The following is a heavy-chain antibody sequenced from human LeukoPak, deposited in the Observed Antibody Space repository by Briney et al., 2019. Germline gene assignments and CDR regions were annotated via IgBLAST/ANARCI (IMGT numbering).Heavy chain of an antibody. CDR1: GGTFSSYA. D-gene: IGHD3-10*01. J-gene: IGHJ3*01. V-gene: IGHV1-69*01. Sequence: EASVKVSCKASGGTFSSYAISWVRQDPGQGLEWMGGIIPIFGTANYAQKFQGRVTITADESTSTAYMELSSLRSEDTAVYYCARDYYGSGSYSHWGQGTMVTVSS. CDR3: ARDYYGSGSYSH. CDR2: IIPIFGTA.